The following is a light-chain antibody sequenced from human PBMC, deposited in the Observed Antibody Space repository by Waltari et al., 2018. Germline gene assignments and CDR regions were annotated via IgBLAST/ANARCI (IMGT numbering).Light chain of an antibody. J-gene: IGLJ3*02. CDR2: KAN. V-gene: IGLV8-61*01. CDR3: ALYMGSGIWV. Sequence: QSVVTQVPSLSVSPGGTVPLTCALSSASLSTTSYATWYQQTPGQAPRPLVYKANARSSGVPDRFSGSSRGNTAALTITGAQADDESDYYCALYMGSGIWVFGGGTRLTVL. CDR1: SASLSTTSY.